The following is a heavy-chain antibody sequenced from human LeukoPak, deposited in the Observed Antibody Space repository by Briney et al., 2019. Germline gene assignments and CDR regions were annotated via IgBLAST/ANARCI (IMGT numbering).Heavy chain of an antibody. Sequence: SETLSLTCTVSGGSISSYYWNWIRQPPGKGLEWIGYIYNTGSTSNNPSLKSRVTISVGTSKKHFSLRLSSVTAADTAVYYCARETPYGSGSYPFDYWGQGILVTVSS. J-gene: IGHJ4*02. V-gene: IGHV4-59*01. CDR2: IYNTGST. CDR1: GGSISSYY. D-gene: IGHD3-10*01. CDR3: ARETPYGSGSYPFDY.